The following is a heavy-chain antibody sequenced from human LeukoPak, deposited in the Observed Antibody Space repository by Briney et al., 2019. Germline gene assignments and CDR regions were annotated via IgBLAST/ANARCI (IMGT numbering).Heavy chain of an antibody. D-gene: IGHD6-19*01. CDR1: GGTFSSYA. Sequence: ASVKVSCKASGGTFSSYAISWVRQAPGQGLEWMGGIIPIFGTANYAQKLQGRVTMTTDTSTSTAYMELRSLKSDDTAVYYCARVGPYSSGWSKRLNWFDPWGQGTLVTVSS. V-gene: IGHV1-69*05. J-gene: IGHJ5*02. CDR2: IIPIFGTA. CDR3: ARVGPYSSGWSKRLNWFDP.